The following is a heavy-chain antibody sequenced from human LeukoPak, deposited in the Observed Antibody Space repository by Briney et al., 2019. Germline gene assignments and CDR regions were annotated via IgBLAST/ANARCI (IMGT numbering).Heavy chain of an antibody. V-gene: IGHV3-23*01. CDR3: AKVPYSYYGSGRPPFMDV. CDR1: GFTFSNYA. Sequence: GGSLRLSCAAPGFTFSNYAMSWVRQAPGKGLEWVSTITYSGGTTYYADSVKGRFSISRDNSKNTLYLQMDSLRDEDTAVYYCAKVPYSYYGSGRPPFMDVWGHGTTVAISS. D-gene: IGHD3-10*01. CDR2: ITYSGGTT. J-gene: IGHJ6*02.